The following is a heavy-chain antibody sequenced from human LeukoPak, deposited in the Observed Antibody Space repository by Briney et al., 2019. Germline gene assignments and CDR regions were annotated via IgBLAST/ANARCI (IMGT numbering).Heavy chain of an antibody. CDR1: GGSISSSSYY. J-gene: IGHJ4*02. D-gene: IGHD2-2*01. CDR3: ARMNWRSSTSLDY. Sequence: TLSLTCTVSGGSISSSSYYWGWIRQPPGKALEWLARIDWDDDKYYSTSLKTRLTISKDTSKNQVVLTMTNMDPVDTATFYCARMNWRSSTSLDYWGQGTLVTVSS. CDR2: IDWDDDK. V-gene: IGHV2-70*11.